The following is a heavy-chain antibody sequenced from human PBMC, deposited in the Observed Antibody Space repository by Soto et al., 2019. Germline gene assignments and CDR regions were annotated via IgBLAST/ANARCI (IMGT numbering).Heavy chain of an antibody. CDR1: GFTFSSYW. Sequence: EVQLVESGGGLVQPGESLRLSCAASGFTFSSYWMHWIRQAPGKGLVWVSRVSSEGSSTVYAKSVKGRLTISRDNAKNTVFLQMNSLSDEDTAVYYCARGLPNFSSFDSWGQGTLVTVSS. D-gene: IGHD5-12*01. J-gene: IGHJ4*02. CDR2: VSSEGSST. V-gene: IGHV3-74*01. CDR3: ARGLPNFSSFDS.